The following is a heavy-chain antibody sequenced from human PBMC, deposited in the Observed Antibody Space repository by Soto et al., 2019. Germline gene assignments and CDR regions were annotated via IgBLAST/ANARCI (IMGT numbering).Heavy chain of an antibody. CDR3: AKDKGGRYCSRTSCLYSFDY. J-gene: IGHJ4*02. CDR1: GLTFSTYA. Sequence: EVKLLESGGGLVQPGGSLRLSCTASGLTFSTYAMSWVRQAPGKGLEWVSTISDSGSTYYADSVKGRFTISRDNSKNTLYLEMNSLRAEDTAVYYCAKDKGGRYCSRTSCLYSFDYWGQGTLVTVSS. V-gene: IGHV3-23*01. CDR2: ISDSGST. D-gene: IGHD2-2*01.